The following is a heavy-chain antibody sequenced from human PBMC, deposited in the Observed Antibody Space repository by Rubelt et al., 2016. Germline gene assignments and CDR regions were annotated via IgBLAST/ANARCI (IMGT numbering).Heavy chain of an antibody. D-gene: IGHD1-26*01. Sequence: QLQLQESGPGLVKPSETLSLTCTVSGGSISSSSYYWGWIRQPPGKGLEWIGSIYYSGSTYYNPSLQVRVTISVDTSKNQLSLKLSFVTAADTAVYYCARCGVIVGAIGWFDPWGQGTLVTVSS. CDR1: GGSISSSSYY. CDR2: IYYSGST. V-gene: IGHV4-39*01. CDR3: ARCGVIVGAIGWFDP. J-gene: IGHJ5*02.